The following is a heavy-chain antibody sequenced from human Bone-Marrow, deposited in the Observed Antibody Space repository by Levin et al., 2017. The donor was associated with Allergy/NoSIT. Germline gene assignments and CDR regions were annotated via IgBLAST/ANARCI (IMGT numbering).Heavy chain of an antibody. CDR2: ISYDGSNK. D-gene: IGHD3-9*01. Sequence: GGSLRLSCAASGFTFSSYGMHWVRQAPGKGLEWVAVISYDGSNKYYADSVKGRFTISRDNSKNTLYLQMNSLRAEDTAVYYCAKDSGVLRYFDWLLSPNWFDPWGQGTLVTVSS. CDR1: GFTFSSYG. CDR3: AKDSGVLRYFDWLLSPNWFDP. J-gene: IGHJ5*02. V-gene: IGHV3-30*18.